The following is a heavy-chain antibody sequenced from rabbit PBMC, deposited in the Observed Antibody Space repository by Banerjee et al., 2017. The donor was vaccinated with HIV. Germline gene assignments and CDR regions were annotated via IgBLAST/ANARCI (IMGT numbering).Heavy chain of an antibody. J-gene: IGHJ4*01. D-gene: IGHD2-1*01. CDR3: ARDVAGDGNKYSNL. V-gene: IGHV1S40*01. CDR1: GFSFSSSYY. CDR2: IYGGSNGGT. Sequence: QSLEESGGDLVKPGASLTLTCTASGFSFSSSYYMCWVRQAPGKGLEWIACIYGGSNGGTYYANWAKGRFTISRSTSLNTVDLKMTSLTAADTATYFCARDVAGDGNKYSNLWGPGTLVTVS.